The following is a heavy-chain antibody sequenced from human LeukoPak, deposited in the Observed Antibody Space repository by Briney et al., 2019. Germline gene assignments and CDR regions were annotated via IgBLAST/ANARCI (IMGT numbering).Heavy chain of an antibody. CDR2: MNAYNGNT. D-gene: IGHD3-10*01. J-gene: IGHJ6*03. CDR3: ARGGSGPYYMDV. V-gene: IGHV1-18*04. CDR1: GYTFINYG. Sequence: GASVKVSCKASGYTFINYGISWVRQAPGQGLESMGWMNAYNGNTNYAQNFQGRVTMTTDTCTSTAYMELRSLRSDDTAVYYCARGGSGPYYMDVWGKGTTVTVSS.